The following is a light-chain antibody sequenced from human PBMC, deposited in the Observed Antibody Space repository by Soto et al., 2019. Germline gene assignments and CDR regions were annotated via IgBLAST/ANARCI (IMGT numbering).Light chain of an antibody. CDR1: QSVSTY. Sequence: IVLTQSPATLSLSPGERATLSCRASQSVSTYLAWYQQKSGQAPRLLIYDVSKRATGIPPRFSGSGAGTDFTLTISSLEPEDSATYYCQQYLDWPRTFGQGTKVDIK. V-gene: IGKV3-11*01. CDR2: DVS. J-gene: IGKJ1*01. CDR3: QQYLDWPRT.